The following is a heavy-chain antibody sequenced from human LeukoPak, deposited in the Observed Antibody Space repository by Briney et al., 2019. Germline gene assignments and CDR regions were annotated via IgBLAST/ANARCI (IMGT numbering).Heavy chain of an antibody. CDR1: GFTFSNYA. J-gene: IGHJ4*02. CDR3: AQVRNWGSYRYPDY. Sequence: GGSQRLSCAASGFTFSNYAVNWVRQAPERGLEWVSVYSGSGGSTNYVDSVKRRFTISRDNSQNMVYLQMNSLRAEDTAIYYCAQVRNWGSYRYPDYWGQGTLVTVSS. V-gene: IGHV3-23*01. D-gene: IGHD3-16*02. CDR2: YSGSGGST.